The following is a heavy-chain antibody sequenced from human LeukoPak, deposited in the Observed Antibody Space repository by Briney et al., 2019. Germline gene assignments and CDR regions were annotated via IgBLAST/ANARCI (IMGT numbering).Heavy chain of an antibody. Sequence: GESLQISCKGSGYSFTSYWIGWVRQMPGKGLEWMGIIYPGDSDTRYSPSFQGQVTISADKSISTAYLQWSSLKASDTAMYYCARGPKTYYDFWSGYYEIDYWGQGTLVTVSS. CDR1: GYSFTSYW. J-gene: IGHJ4*02. CDR3: ARGPKTYYDFWSGYYEIDY. D-gene: IGHD3-3*01. V-gene: IGHV5-51*01. CDR2: IYPGDSDT.